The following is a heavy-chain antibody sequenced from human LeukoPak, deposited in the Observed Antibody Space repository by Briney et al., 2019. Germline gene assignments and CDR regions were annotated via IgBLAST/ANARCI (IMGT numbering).Heavy chain of an antibody. D-gene: IGHD5-12*01. CDR2: ITSSSTY. CDR3: ARERVTTTAFDI. J-gene: IGHJ3*02. V-gene: IGHV3-21*01. CDR1: GFTLSTYN. Sequence: GGSLRLSCAASGFTLSTYNTHWVPQAPGKGLEWVSSITSSSTYYADSVKGRFTISRDNAKNSLYLQMNSLRAEDTAVYYCARERVTTTAFDIWGQGTMVTVSS.